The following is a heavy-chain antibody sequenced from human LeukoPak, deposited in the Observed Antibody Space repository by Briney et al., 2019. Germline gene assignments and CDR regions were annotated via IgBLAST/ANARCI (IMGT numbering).Heavy chain of an antibody. CDR3: ASLVLRSSPPDY. D-gene: IGHD3-3*01. J-gene: IGHJ4*02. CDR1: GYSISSGYY. Sequence: SETLSLTCAVSGYSISSGYYWGWIRQPPEKGLEWIGSIYHSGSTYYNPSLKSRVTISVDTSKNQFSLKLSSVTAADTAVYYCASLVLRSSPPDYWGQGTLVTVSS. V-gene: IGHV4-38-2*01. CDR2: IYHSGST.